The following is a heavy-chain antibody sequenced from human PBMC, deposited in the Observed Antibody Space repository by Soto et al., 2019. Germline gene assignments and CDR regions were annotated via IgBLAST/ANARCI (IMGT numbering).Heavy chain of an antibody. Sequence: QVQLVESGGGVVQPGRSLRLSCAASGFTFSSYGMHWVRQAPGKGLAWVAVISYDGSNKYYADSVKGRFTISRDNSKNTLYLQMNSLRAEDTAVYDCASILSPPAAIYYYYGMDVWGQGTTVTVSS. CDR3: ASILSPPAAIYYYYGMDV. V-gene: IGHV3-30*03. CDR1: GFTFSSYG. J-gene: IGHJ6*02. CDR2: ISYDGSNK. D-gene: IGHD2-2*02.